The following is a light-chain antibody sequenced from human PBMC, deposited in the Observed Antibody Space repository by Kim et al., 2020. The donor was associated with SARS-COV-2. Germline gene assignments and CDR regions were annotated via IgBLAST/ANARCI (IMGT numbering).Light chain of an antibody. V-gene: IGKV1-33*01. CDR2: VAS. CDR1: QDITNY. Sequence: DIQMTQSPSSLSASVGDRVTITCQASQDITNYLNWYQQKPGKAPKLLIYVASNLETGVPSRFSGSGSGTDFTFTISSLQPEDIATYYCQQYDNLPYTFGQGTKLEIK. CDR3: QQYDNLPYT. J-gene: IGKJ2*01.